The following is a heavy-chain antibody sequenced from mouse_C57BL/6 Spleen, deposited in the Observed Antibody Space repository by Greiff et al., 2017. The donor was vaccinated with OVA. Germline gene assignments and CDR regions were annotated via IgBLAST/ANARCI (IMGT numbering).Heavy chain of an antibody. CDR3: VRQYASMDY. CDR2: IRSKSNNYAT. V-gene: IGHV10-1*01. CDR1: GFSFTTYA. J-gene: IGHJ4*01. Sequence: EVQLVESGGGLVQPKGSLKLSCAASGFSFTTYAMNWVRQAPGKGLEWVARIRSKSNNYATYYADSVKDRFTISRDDSESMLYLQMNNLKTEDTAMYYCVRQYASMDYWGQGTSVTVSS.